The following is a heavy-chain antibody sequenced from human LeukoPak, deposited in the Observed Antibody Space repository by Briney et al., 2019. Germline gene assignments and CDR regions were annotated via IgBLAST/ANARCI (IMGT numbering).Heavy chain of an antibody. Sequence: GGSLRLSCTASGFTFSSYGMHWVRQAPGKGLEWAAVIAYDGSQKFYADSVKGRFTISRDNPKNTLHLQMNSLRAEDTAVYYCVKVLKTYYYDTRSRYYYYYGMDIWGQGTTVTVSS. CDR1: GFTFSSYG. V-gene: IGHV3-30*18. CDR3: VKVLKTYYYDTRSRYYYYYGMDI. J-gene: IGHJ6*02. CDR2: IAYDGSQK. D-gene: IGHD3-22*01.